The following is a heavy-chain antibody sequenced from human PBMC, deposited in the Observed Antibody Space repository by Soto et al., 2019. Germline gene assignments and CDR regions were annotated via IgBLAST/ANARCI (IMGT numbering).Heavy chain of an antibody. Sequence: PSETLSLTCTVSGGSIDRSSYYWGWIRQPPGKGLEWIGSIYYSGSTYYNPSLKSRVTISVDTSKNQFSLKLSSVTAADTAVYYCASPKIAFYNWFDPWGQGTLVTVSS. CDR2: IYYSGST. CDR1: GGSIDRSSYY. J-gene: IGHJ5*02. D-gene: IGHD3-3*02. CDR3: ASPKIAFYNWFDP. V-gene: IGHV4-39*01.